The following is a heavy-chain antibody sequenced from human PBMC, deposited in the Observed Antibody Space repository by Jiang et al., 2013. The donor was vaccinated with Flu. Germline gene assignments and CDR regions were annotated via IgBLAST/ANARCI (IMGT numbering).Heavy chain of an antibody. Sequence: GAEVKKPGASVKVSCKASGYTFTSYGISWVRQAPGQRPEWMGWVKGGNGDAKYSQKFQGRVTLTRDTSASTAHMELSSLRSEDTAVYYCARDRYNGYDWWVEPLFDYWGQGTLVTVSS. CDR2: VKGGNGDA. CDR1: GYTFTSYG. D-gene: IGHD5-12*01. J-gene: IGHJ4*02. V-gene: IGHV1-3*01. CDR3: ARDRYNGYDWWVEPLFDY.